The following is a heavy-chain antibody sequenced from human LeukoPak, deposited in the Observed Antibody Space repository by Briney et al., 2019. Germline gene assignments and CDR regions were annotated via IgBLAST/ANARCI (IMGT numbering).Heavy chain of an antibody. Sequence: GGSLRLSCAASGFTFSSCAMHWVRQAPGKGLEWVAVISYDGSNKYYADSVKGRFTISRDNAKNTVFLQLSSLKAEDTAVYYCARYHTGGFWGQGRLVTVSS. D-gene: IGHD1-14*01. V-gene: IGHV3-30-3*01. CDR2: ISYDGSNK. CDR1: GFTFSSCA. CDR3: ARYHTGGF. J-gene: IGHJ4*02.